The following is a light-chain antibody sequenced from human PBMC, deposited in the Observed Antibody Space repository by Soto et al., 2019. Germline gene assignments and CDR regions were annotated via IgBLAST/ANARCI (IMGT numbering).Light chain of an antibody. V-gene: IGKV3-15*01. CDR2: GAS. Sequence: EIVMTQSPATLSVSPGGRATLSCRASQSVSSNLAWYQQKPGQAPRLLVYGASTRATGIPARFSGSGSGTDFTLTISRLEPEDFAVYYCQQYGSSPFTFGQGTRLEIK. J-gene: IGKJ5*01. CDR1: QSVSSN. CDR3: QQYGSSPFT.